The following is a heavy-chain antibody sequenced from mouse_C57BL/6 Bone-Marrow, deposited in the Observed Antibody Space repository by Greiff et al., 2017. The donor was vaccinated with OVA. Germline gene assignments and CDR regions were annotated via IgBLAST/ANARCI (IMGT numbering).Heavy chain of an antibody. D-gene: IGHD1-1*01. V-gene: IGHV1-15*01. CDR3: TRPFITTVVAFDY. Sequence: VQVVESGAELVRPGASVTLSCKASGYTFTDYEMHWVKQTPVHGLEWIGAIDPETGGTAYNQKFKGKAILTADKSSSTAYMELRSLTSEDSAVYYCTRPFITTVVAFDYWGQGTTLTVSS. CDR1: GYTFTDYE. J-gene: IGHJ2*01. CDR2: IDPETGGT.